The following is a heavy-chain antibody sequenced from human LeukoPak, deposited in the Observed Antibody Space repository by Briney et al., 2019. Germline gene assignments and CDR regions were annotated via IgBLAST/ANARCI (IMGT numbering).Heavy chain of an antibody. CDR3: ARGLAVTMADY. CDR1: GFTFGSYS. D-gene: IGHD4-17*01. Sequence: PGGSLRLSCAASGFTFGSYSMNLVRQAPGKGLEWVSSISSSSSYIYYADSVKGRFTISRDNAKNSLYLQMNSLRAEDTAVYYCARGLAVTMADYWGQGTLVTVSS. CDR2: ISSSSSYI. J-gene: IGHJ4*02. V-gene: IGHV3-21*01.